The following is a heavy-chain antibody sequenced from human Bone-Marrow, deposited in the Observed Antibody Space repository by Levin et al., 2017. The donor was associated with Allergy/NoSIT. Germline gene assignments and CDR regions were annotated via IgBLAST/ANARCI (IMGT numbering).Heavy chain of an antibody. D-gene: IGHD3-22*01. J-gene: IGHJ5*02. CDR3: ARSQSYYDSTAYYPWSSFGP. CDR2: IYDIGDT. Sequence: ASETLSLTCTVSGGSLSNYYWSWIRQPPGKGLEWIGYIYDIGDTHYNPSLKSRVTVSVDTSKNQVSLKMRSVTAADTAFYYCARSQSYYDSTAYYPWSSFGPWGQGTLVTVSS. CDR1: GGSLSNYY. V-gene: IGHV4-59*01.